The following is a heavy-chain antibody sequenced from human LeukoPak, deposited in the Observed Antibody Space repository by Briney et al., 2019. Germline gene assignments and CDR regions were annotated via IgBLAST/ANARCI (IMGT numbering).Heavy chain of an antibody. V-gene: IGHV1-69*13. CDR1: GGTFSSYA. Sequence: SVKFSCKASGGTFSSYAISWVRQAPGQGLEWMGGIIPIFGTANYAQKFQGRVTITADESTSTAYMELSSLRSEDTAVYYCASYSDFWSGIPEYYFDYWGQGTLVTVSS. CDR3: ASYSDFWSGIPEYYFDY. J-gene: IGHJ4*02. CDR2: IIPIFGTA. D-gene: IGHD3-3*01.